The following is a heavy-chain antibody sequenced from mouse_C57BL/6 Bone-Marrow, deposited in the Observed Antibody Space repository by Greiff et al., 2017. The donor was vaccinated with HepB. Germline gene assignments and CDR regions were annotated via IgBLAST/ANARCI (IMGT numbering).Heavy chain of an antibody. Sequence: DVMLVESGEGLVKPGGSLKLSCAASGFTFSSYAMSWVRQTPEKRLEWVAYISSGGDYIYYADTVKGRFTISRDNARNTLYLQMSSLKSEDTAMYYCTREIYYDSSYAMDYWGQGTSVTVSS. CDR2: ISSGGDYI. D-gene: IGHD2-4*01. J-gene: IGHJ4*01. CDR1: GFTFSSYA. CDR3: TREIYYDSSYAMDY. V-gene: IGHV5-9-1*02.